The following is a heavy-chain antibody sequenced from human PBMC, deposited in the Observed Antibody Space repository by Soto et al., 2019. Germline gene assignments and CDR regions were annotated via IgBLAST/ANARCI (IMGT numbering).Heavy chain of an antibody. Sequence: PGGSLRLSCAASGFTFSSYAMSWVRQAPGKGLEWVSSISSSSSYIYYADSVKGRFTISRDDAKNSLYLQMNSLRAEDTAVYYCARDYDFWSGYYFWFDPWGQGTLVTVSS. J-gene: IGHJ5*02. CDR2: ISSSSSYI. CDR1: GFTFSSYA. CDR3: ARDYDFWSGYYFWFDP. D-gene: IGHD3-3*01. V-gene: IGHV3-21*01.